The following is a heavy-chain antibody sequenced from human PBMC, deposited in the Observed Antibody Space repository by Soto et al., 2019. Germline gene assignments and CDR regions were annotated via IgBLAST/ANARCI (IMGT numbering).Heavy chain of an antibody. CDR2: IYPADSDT. V-gene: IGHV5-51*01. D-gene: IGHD3-10*01. CDR1: GYSFANHW. J-gene: IGHJ5*01. CDR3: ARQDYYGSGGYVDS. Sequence: EVQLVQSGAEVKKPGESLKISCKGSGYSFANHWIGWVRQMPGEGLEWMGVIYPADSDTRYSPSFQGQVTISADKSINTAYLQWTSLKASDTAMYYCARQDYYGSGGYVDSWGQGTLVTVSS.